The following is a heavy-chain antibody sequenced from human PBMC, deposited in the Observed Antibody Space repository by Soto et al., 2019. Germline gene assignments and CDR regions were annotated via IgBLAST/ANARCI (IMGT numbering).Heavy chain of an antibody. Sequence: ASVKVSCKASGYTFTSYDINWVRQATGQGLEWMGWMNPNGGNTGYAQKFQGRVTMTRNTSISTAYMELSSLRSEDTAVYYCALPNILTGYYSYYYYYYMDVWGKGTTVTVSS. V-gene: IGHV1-8*01. CDR2: MNPNGGNT. J-gene: IGHJ6*03. CDR3: ALPNILTGYYSYYYYYYMDV. CDR1: GYTFTSYD. D-gene: IGHD3-9*01.